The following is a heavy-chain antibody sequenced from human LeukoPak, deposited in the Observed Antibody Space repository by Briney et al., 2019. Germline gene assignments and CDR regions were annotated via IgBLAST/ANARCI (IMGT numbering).Heavy chain of an antibody. Sequence: PSETLSLTCAVSGGSISSSNWWSWVRQPPGKGLEWIGEIYHSGGTNYNPSLKSRVTISVDKSKNQFSLKLSSVTAADTAVYYCARVGYSSGWRVDYWGQGTLVTVSS. CDR3: ARVGYSSGWRVDY. V-gene: IGHV4-4*02. J-gene: IGHJ4*02. CDR1: GGSISSSNW. D-gene: IGHD6-19*01. CDR2: IYHSGGT.